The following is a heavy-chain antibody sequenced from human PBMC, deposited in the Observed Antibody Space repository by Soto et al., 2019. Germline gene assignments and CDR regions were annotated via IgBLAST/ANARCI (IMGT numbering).Heavy chain of an antibody. CDR1: VFTLSNSA. J-gene: IGHJ6*03. CDR3: ASGNPDV. CDR2: IASAGDTK. Sequence: GGSLRLSCVASVFTLSNSAIHRARPAPGPGLDWLAVIASAGDTKSYPDSVKGRFTISRDNTKKTLYLQMNSLRPADTALYYCASGNPDVWGKGT. V-gene: IGHV3-30*03.